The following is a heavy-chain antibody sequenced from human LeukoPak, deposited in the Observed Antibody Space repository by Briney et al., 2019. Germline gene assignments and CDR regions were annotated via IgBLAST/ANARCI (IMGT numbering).Heavy chain of an antibody. J-gene: IGHJ4*02. V-gene: IGHV3-23*01. CDR1: GFTSSNYA. CDR3: AKLPVGRNSGWSRMHGPFDS. CDR2: FSATGGSA. Sequence: VGSPRLSCAASGFTSSNYAMASVRQAPGKGLGWGAFFSATGGSAYYPDSWTGRFTNSRDTSKNKVFQHVNTLRVDDTAVYDCAKLPVGRNSGWSRMHGPFDSWGQGTLVTVSS. D-gene: IGHD6-13*01.